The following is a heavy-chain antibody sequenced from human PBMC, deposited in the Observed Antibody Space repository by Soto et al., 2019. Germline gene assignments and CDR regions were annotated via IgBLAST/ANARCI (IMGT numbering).Heavy chain of an antibody. Sequence: SETLSLTCTVSGGSISSTGYSWGWIRKPPGKGPEWIGNIFYAGTPNYNPSLKSRVTISVDTSKNQFSLTLRSVTAADTALYYCARRYGGFDIWGQGTMVTVSS. V-gene: IGHV4-39*01. CDR2: IFYAGTP. D-gene: IGHD5-18*01. CDR1: GGSISSTGYS. J-gene: IGHJ3*02. CDR3: ARRYGGFDI.